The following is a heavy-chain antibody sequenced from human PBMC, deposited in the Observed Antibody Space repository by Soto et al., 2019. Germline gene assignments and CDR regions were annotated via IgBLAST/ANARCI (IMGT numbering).Heavy chain of an antibody. CDR1: GGSISSSSYY. CDR3: ARHGGYFDWLLHNGPYFYGMDV. J-gene: IGHJ6*02. V-gene: IGHV4-39*01. CDR2: IYYSGST. Sequence: PSETLSLTCTVSGGSISSSSYYWGWIRQPPGKGLEWIGSIYYSGSTYYNPSLKSRVTISVDTSKNQFSLKLSSVTAADTAVYYCARHGGYFDWLLHNGPYFYGMDVWGQGTTVTVSS. D-gene: IGHD3-9*01.